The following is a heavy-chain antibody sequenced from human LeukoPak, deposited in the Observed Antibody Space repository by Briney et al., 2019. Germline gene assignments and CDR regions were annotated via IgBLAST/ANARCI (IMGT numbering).Heavy chain of an antibody. CDR1: GYSISSGYY. Sequence: SETLSLTCTVSGYSISSGYYWGWIRQPPGKGLEWIGSIYHSGSTYYNPSLKSRVTISVDTSKNQFSLKLSSVTAADTAVYYCARAIAAGGHYYYYMDVWGKGTTVAVSS. CDR2: IYHSGST. J-gene: IGHJ6*03. V-gene: IGHV4-38-2*02. D-gene: IGHD6-13*01. CDR3: ARAIAAGGHYYYYMDV.